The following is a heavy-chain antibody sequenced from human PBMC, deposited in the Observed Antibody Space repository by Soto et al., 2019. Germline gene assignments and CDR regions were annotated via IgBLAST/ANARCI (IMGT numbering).Heavy chain of an antibody. CDR1: GGSISSGGYY. CDR3: ARGERYCTNGVCYSRWFDP. D-gene: IGHD2-8*01. Sequence: LETLSLTCTVSGGSISSGGYYWSWIRQPPGKGLEWIGYIYYSGSTNYNPSLKSRVTISVDTSKNQFSLKLSSVTAADTAVYYCARGERYCTNGVCYSRWFDPWGQGTLVTVSS. J-gene: IGHJ5*02. CDR2: IYYSGST. V-gene: IGHV4-61*08.